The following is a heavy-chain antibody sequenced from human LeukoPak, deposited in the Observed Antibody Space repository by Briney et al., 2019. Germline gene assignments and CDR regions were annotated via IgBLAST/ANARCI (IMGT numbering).Heavy chain of an antibody. Sequence: SETLSLTCTVSGGSITSSSYYWGWIRQPPGNGLEWSWSIYYSGSNHYNQYLKSRVKISVDTSKNQFDMKVSCVTAVDTAVYYCDRVDGYFDYWGQGTVVTVS. V-gene: IGHV4-39*01. J-gene: IGHJ4*02. D-gene: IGHD5-24*01. CDR2: IYYSGSN. CDR3: DRVDGYFDY. CDR1: GGSITSSSYY.